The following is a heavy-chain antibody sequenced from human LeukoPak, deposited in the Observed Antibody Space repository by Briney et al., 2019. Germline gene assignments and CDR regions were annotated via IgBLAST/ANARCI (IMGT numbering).Heavy chain of an antibody. CDR3: AKADSSGYYEDYYFDY. V-gene: IGHV3-23*01. CDR2: ISGSGRST. J-gene: IGHJ4*02. Sequence: GGSLRLSCAASGFTFSSYAMSWVRQAPGKGLEWVSAISGSGRSTYYADSVKGRFTISRDNSKNALYLQMNSLRAEDTAVYYCAKADSSGYYEDYYFDYWGQGTLVTVSS. D-gene: IGHD3-22*01. CDR1: GFTFSSYA.